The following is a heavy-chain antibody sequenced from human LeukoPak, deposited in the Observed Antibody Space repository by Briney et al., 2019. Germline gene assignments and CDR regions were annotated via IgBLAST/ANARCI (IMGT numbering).Heavy chain of an antibody. CDR1: GFTFISYW. CDR3: ARDLGYYRADY. V-gene: IGHV3-7*04. D-gene: IGHD1-26*01. J-gene: IGHJ4*02. CDR2: IKGGGSDN. Sequence: GGSLRLSCAAAGFTFISYWMSWVRQAPGKGREWVANIKGGGSDNHYVDSERGRFAISIDNAKNSLYLQMNSLRAEDTAVYYCARDLGYYRADYWGQGTLVTVSS.